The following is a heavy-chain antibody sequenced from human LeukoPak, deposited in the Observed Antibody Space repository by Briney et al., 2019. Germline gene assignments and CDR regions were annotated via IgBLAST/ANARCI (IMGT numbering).Heavy chain of an antibody. CDR2: INPNSGGT. V-gene: IGHV1-2*02. CDR3: AREYSSGWPGAFDI. CDR1: GYTFTGYY. Sequence: ASVKVSCKASGYTFTGYYMHWVRQAPGQGLEWMGWINPNSGGTNYAQKFQGRVTMTRDTSISTAYMELSRLRSDDTAVYYCAREYSSGWPGAFDIWGQGTTVTVSS. J-gene: IGHJ3*02. D-gene: IGHD6-19*01.